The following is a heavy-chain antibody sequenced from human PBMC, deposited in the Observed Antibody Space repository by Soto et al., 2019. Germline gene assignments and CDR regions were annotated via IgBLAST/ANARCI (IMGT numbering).Heavy chain of an antibody. V-gene: IGHV3-30*04. J-gene: IGHJ4*02. Sequence: GPLILSCASSGFHFSSYSMHFVRQAPGKGLEWVALISYDGRIKYYADSVRGRFSISRDNSKNTLYLQMNSLRTEDTAVYYCARDHAPVAGTSLPGYWGQGTLVTVSS. D-gene: IGHD6-19*01. CDR1: GFHFSSYS. CDR3: ARDHAPVAGTSLPGY. CDR2: ISYDGRIK.